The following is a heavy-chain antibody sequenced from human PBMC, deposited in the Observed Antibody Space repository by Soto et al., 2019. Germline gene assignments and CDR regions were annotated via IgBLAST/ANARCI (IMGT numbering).Heavy chain of an antibody. D-gene: IGHD1-26*01. CDR1: GFTFSDYV. V-gene: IGHV3-23*01. J-gene: IGHJ6*03. CDR2: ITGGGGST. Sequence: GGSLRLSCAASGFTFSDYVMSWVRQTPGKGLEWVAAITGGGGSTYYADSVKGRFTLSRDNSKNTLYLQMNSLRAEDTAVFYCAKGASGVRDVSYYYYMDVWGKGTTVTVSS. CDR3: AKGASGVRDVSYYYYMDV.